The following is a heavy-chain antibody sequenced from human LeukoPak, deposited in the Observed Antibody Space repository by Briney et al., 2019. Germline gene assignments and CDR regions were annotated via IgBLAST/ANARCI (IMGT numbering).Heavy chain of an antibody. D-gene: IGHD3-10*01. V-gene: IGHV1-24*01. Sequence: ASVKVSCKVSGYTLTELSMHWVRQAPGKGLEWMGGFDPEDGETIYAQKFQGRVTMTEDTSTDTAYMELSSLRSEDTAVYYCTRVLDYYGSGSYSYDYWGQGTLVTVSS. CDR2: FDPEDGET. CDR3: TRVLDYYGSGSYSYDY. CDR1: GYTLTELS. J-gene: IGHJ4*02.